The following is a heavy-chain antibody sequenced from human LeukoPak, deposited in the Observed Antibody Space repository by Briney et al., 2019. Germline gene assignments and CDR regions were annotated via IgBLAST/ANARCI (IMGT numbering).Heavy chain of an antibody. CDR1: GYIFTNYW. V-gene: IGHV5-51*01. D-gene: IGHD6-13*01. CDR3: ARHLSDPYSSSWGFDY. CDR2: IYPGDSDI. Sequence: GESLKISCKGSGYIFTNYWIGWVRQMPGKGLEWMGIIYPGDSDIRYSPSFQGQVTISVDKSISTAYLQWSSLKASDTAMYYCARHLSDPYSSSWGFDYWGQGTLVTVSS. J-gene: IGHJ4*02.